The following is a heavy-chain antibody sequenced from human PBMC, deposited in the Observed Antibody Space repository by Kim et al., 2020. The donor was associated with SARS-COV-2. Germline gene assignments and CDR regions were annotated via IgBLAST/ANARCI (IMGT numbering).Heavy chain of an antibody. Sequence: GGSLRLSCAASGFTFSSYEMNWVRQAPGKGLEWVSYISGSGSTVFYADSVKGRFTISRDNAANSLYLQMNSLRAEDTALYYCARESVTAGADYWGLGTLVTVSS. CDR2: ISGSGSTV. V-gene: IGHV3-48*03. J-gene: IGHJ4*02. CDR1: GFTFSSYE. CDR3: ARESVTAGADY. D-gene: IGHD2-21*02.